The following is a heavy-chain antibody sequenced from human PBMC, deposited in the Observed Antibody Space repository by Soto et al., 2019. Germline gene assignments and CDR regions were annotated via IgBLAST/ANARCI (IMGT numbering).Heavy chain of an antibody. D-gene: IGHD2-2*01. CDR3: ARGIYCSSTSCYGHYYYYMDV. Sequence: GGSLRLSCAASGFTFSDYYMSWIRQAPGKGLEWVSYISSSGSTIYYADSVKGRFTISRDNAKNSLYLQMNSLRAEDTAVYYCARGIYCSSTSCYGHYYYYMDVWGKGTTVTVSS. CDR1: GFTFSDYY. CDR2: ISSSGSTI. V-gene: IGHV3-11*01. J-gene: IGHJ6*03.